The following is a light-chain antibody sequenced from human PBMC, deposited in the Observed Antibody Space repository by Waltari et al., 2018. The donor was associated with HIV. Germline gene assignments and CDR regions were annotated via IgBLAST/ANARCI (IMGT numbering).Light chain of an antibody. CDR3: SSYVTGGSLL. J-gene: IGLJ3*02. CDR1: DIDIGIYDY. CDR2: NAN. Sequence: QSALTQPASVSGSPGQSVTISCIGSDIDIGIYDYISWYHHPPTTPPRLVVFNANRRPSGSPLRFAGSKSGNTASLTISGLQADDEGVYYCSSYVTGGSLLFGGGTQVTVL. V-gene: IGLV2-18*02.